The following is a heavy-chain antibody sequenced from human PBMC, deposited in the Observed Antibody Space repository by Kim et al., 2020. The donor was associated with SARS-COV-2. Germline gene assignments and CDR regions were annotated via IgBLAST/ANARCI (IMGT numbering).Heavy chain of an antibody. CDR2: ISYDGSNT. CDR3: AREPIYASRRGFFDS. J-gene: IGHJ4*01. D-gene: IGHD2-2*01. V-gene: IGHV3-30*04. CDR1: GFTFTMYS. Sequence: GGSLRLSCAASGFTFTMYSMHWVRQAPGKGLEWVAFISYDGSNTDYADAVKGRFIASRDSNKNTVFLEMGRLSHEDTAFYFCAREPIYASRRGFFDSWG.